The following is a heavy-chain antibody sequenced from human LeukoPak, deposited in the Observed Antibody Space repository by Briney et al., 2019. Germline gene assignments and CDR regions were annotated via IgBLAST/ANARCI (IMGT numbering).Heavy chain of an antibody. CDR2: ISSSSSYI. CDR3: ARDLGLSGSF. D-gene: IGHD3-10*01. J-gene: IGHJ4*02. V-gene: IGHV3-21*01. Sequence: GGSLRLSCAAPGFTFSSYSMNWVRQAPGKGLEWVSSISSSSSYIYYADSVKGRFTISRDNAKNSLYLQMNSLRAEDTAVYYCARDLGLSGSFWGQGTLVTVSS. CDR1: GFTFSSYS.